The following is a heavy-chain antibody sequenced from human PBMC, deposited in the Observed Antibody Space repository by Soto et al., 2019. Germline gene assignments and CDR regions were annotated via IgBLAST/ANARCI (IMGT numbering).Heavy chain of an antibody. CDR1: GGSFSGYY. J-gene: IGHJ5*02. CDR3: ARVGVYYYDSEDWFDP. CDR2: INHSGST. D-gene: IGHD3-22*01. Sequence: PSETLSLTCAVYGGSFSGYYWSWIRQPPGKGLEWIGEINHSGSTNYNPSLKSRVTISVDTSKNQFSLKLSSVTAADTAVYYCARVGVYYYDSEDWFDPWGQGTLVTVSS. V-gene: IGHV4-34*01.